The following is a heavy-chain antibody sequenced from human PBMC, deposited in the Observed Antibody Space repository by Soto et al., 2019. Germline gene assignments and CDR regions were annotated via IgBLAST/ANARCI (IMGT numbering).Heavy chain of an antibody. CDR1: GFIFSRYS. CDR3: AKDREGYDY. J-gene: IGHJ4*02. D-gene: IGHD1-26*01. Sequence: GGSLRLSCAVSGFIFSRYSMNWVRQAPGKGLEWVSSIGTSGSYIYDTDSVKGRFTISRDNTKDSLYLQMNSLRAEDTAIYYCAKDREGYDYWGQGTLVTVSS. CDR2: IGTSGSYI. V-gene: IGHV3-21*01.